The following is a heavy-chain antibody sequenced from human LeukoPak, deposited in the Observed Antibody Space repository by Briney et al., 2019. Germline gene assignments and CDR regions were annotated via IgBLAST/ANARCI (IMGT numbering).Heavy chain of an antibody. J-gene: IGHJ4*02. Sequence: ASVKVSCKASGYTFTSYDIHWVRQATGQGLEWMGWMNPNSGNTGYAQKFQGRVTITRNTSISTAYMELSSLRSEDTAVYYCAGVGIAAAGGLDYWGQGTLVTVSS. CDR1: GYTFTSYD. CDR2: MNPNSGNT. D-gene: IGHD6-13*01. CDR3: AGVGIAAAGGLDY. V-gene: IGHV1-8*03.